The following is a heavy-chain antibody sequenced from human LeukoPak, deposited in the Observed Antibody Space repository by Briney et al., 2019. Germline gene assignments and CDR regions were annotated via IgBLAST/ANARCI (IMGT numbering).Heavy chain of an antibody. V-gene: IGHV3-48*03. CDR1: GVAFISSE. D-gene: IGHD5-12*01. CDR2: INSSGTGM. Sequence: GGSLRLSCAVSGVAFISSEMNWVRQAPGQGLDWVSHINSSGTGMSDADAATGRFTPYKYSAKKSMYLQSYDLRPAETAACYFTREVVTQSIYSGYDSFDIWGRGTMVTVSS. CDR3: TREVVTQSIYSGYDSFDI. J-gene: IGHJ3*02.